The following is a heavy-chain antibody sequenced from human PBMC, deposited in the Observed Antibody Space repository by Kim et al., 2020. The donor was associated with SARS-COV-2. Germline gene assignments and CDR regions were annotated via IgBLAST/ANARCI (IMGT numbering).Heavy chain of an antibody. J-gene: IGHJ5*02. CDR1: GGSISSSSYY. D-gene: IGHD3-10*01. CDR2: IYYSGNT. CDR3: ARDRGGECFDP. Sequence: SETLSLTCTVSGGSISSSSYYWDWIRQPPGKGLEWIGNIYYSGNTYYNPSLKSRVTISVDTSKNQFSLKLRSVTAADTAMYYCARDRGGECFDPWGQGTLVTVSS. V-gene: IGHV4-39*07.